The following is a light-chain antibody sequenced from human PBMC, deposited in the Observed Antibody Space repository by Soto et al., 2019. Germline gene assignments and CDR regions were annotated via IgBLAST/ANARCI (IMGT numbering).Light chain of an antibody. Sequence: DIQLTQSPIFLSASVGDRVTITCRASQGISSYLAWYQQKPGKAPKLLIYAASTLQSGVPPRFSGSGSGTEFTLIISSLQPEDFATYYCQHLNSYPLTFGGGTKVEIK. CDR2: AAS. J-gene: IGKJ4*01. V-gene: IGKV1-9*01. CDR3: QHLNSYPLT. CDR1: QGISSY.